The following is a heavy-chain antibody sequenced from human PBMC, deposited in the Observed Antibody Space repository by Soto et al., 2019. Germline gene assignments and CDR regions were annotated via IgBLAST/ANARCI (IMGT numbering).Heavy chain of an antibody. Sequence: QVYLGQSGAEVKKPGSSVKISCKASGGIFSSNTINWVRQAAGQGLEWMGGIIPLFGTANYAEQFQGRVTITADKSTKTEYMELTSLRSEDTAVYYCASKAACGGDCYAFDSWGQGTLVTVSS. CDR3: ASKAACGGDCYAFDS. J-gene: IGHJ4*02. CDR2: IIPLFGTA. D-gene: IGHD2-21*02. CDR1: GGIFSSNT. V-gene: IGHV1-69*06.